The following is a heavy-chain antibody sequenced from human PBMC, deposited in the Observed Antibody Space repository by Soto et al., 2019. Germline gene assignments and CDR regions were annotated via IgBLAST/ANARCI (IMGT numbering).Heavy chain of an antibody. CDR1: GGTFSSYA. Sequence: QVQLVQSGAEVKKPGSSVKVSCKASGGTFSSYAISWVRQAPGQGLEWMGGIIPIFGTANYAQKFQGRVTITADESTSTAYMELSSLRSEDTAVYYCARDTAMVKGEYGYTAFDYWGQGTLVTVSA. J-gene: IGHJ4*02. V-gene: IGHV1-69*01. CDR2: IIPIFGTA. D-gene: IGHD5-18*01. CDR3: ARDTAMVKGEYGYTAFDY.